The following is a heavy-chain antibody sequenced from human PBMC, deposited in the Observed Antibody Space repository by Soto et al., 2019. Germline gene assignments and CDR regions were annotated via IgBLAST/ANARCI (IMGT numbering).Heavy chain of an antibody. CDR2: ISADSGHT. D-gene: IGHD2-2*02. CDR3: ARHHCSTTHCYTAVDF. V-gene: IGHV1-18*04. Sequence: QVQLVQSGAEVKTPGASVQVSCKASGYTFANYDVSWVRQAPGQGLEWMGWISADSGHTSNAQKFQGRVTLTTDTSTNTAYMELRSLRSDDTAVYYCARHHCSTTHCYTAVDFWGQGTLVTVSS. J-gene: IGHJ4*02. CDR1: GYTFANYD.